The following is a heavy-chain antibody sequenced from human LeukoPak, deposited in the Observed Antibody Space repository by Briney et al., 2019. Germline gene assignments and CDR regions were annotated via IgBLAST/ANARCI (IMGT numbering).Heavy chain of an antibody. V-gene: IGHV3-9*01. CDR2: ISWNSGSI. J-gene: IGHJ6*02. D-gene: IGHD6-19*01. Sequence: GRSLRLSCAASGFTFDDYAMHWVRQAPGKGLEWVSGISWNSGSIGYADSVKGRFTISRDNAKNSLYLQMNSLRAEDTALYYCAKDSGSGWPSDYYGMDVWGQGTTVTVSS. CDR3: AKDSGSGWPSDYYGMDV. CDR1: GFTFDDYA.